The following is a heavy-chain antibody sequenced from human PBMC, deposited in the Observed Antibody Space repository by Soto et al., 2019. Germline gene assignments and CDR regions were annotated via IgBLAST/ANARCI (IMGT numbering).Heavy chain of an antibody. V-gene: IGHV3-7*01. D-gene: IGHD3-10*01. Sequence: PGGSLRLPWGASGFNFSKVWMSCVRQAPGKGLEWVANIKQDGGEKYYLDSVKGRFTISRDNAKNSLYLQMNSLRAEDTAVYYCARETSAAWPYYLDYWGQGTLVTVSS. CDR3: ARETSAAWPYYLDY. CDR2: IKQDGGEK. J-gene: IGHJ4*02. CDR1: GFNFSKVW.